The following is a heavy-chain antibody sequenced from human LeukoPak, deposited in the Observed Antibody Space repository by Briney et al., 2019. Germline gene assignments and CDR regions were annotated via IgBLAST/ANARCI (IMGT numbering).Heavy chain of an antibody. CDR3: ARDPPRSSGYYSDY. J-gene: IGHJ4*02. CDR1: GGTFSSYA. D-gene: IGHD3-22*01. Sequence: SVKVSCKASGGTFSSYAISWARQAPGQGLEWMGRIIPILGIANYAQKFQGRVTITADKSTSTAYMELSSLRSEDTAVYYCARDPPRSSGYYSDYWGQGTLVTVSS. V-gene: IGHV1-69*04. CDR2: IIPILGIA.